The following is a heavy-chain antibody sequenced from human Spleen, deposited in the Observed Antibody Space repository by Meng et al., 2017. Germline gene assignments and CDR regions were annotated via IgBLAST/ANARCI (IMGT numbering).Heavy chain of an antibody. Sequence: GESLKISCKGSGYSFINYWIGWVRQMPGKGLEWMGIIFPGDSDTNYSPSFQGPVTTSVDNSINTDYLQWSSLKASDTASYYCARPITTRAYSIGWYAAPVDYWGQGTLVTVSS. V-gene: IGHV5-51*01. CDR2: IFPGDSDT. CDR3: ARPITTRAYSIGWYAAPVDY. CDR1: GYSFINYW. D-gene: IGHD6-19*01. J-gene: IGHJ4*02.